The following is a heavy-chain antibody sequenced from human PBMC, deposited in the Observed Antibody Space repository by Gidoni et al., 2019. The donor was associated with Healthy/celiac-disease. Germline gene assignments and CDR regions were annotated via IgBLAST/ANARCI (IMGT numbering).Heavy chain of an antibody. J-gene: IGHJ6*02. CDR2: IYTSGST. Sequence: QVQLQESGPGLVKPSETLSLTCTVSGGSISSYYWSWIRQPAGKGLEWIGRIYTSGSTNYNPSLKSRVTMSVDTSKNQFSLKLSSVTAADTAVYYCARGERFLEWNTTYYYYGMDVWGQGTTVTVSS. D-gene: IGHD3-3*01. CDR1: GGSISSYY. V-gene: IGHV4-4*07. CDR3: ARGERFLEWNTTYYYYGMDV.